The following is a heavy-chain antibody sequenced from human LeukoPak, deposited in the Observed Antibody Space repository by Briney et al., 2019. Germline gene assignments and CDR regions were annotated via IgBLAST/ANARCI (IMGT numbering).Heavy chain of an antibody. CDR1: GGSISTYY. D-gene: IGHD6-19*01. CDR2: IYTSGST. V-gene: IGHV4-4*07. J-gene: IGHJ4*02. Sequence: SETLSLTCTVSGGSISTYYWNWIRQPAGKGLEWIGRIYTSGSTNYNPSLKSRVSMSVDTSKNQFSLKLSSVTAADTAVYYCARGKVVAGTPGQNSWDSWGQGTLVTVSS. CDR3: ARGKVVAGTPGQNSWDS.